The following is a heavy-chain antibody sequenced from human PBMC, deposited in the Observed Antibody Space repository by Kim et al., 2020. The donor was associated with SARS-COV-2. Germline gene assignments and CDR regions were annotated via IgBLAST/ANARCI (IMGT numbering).Heavy chain of an antibody. V-gene: IGHV6-1*01. CDR3: ARVVRGVFDY. CDR1: GDSVSSNSAA. Sequence: SQTLSLTCAISGDSVSSNSAAWYWIRQSPSRGLEWLGRTYYRSKWNNDYAVSVKGRITINPDTSKNQFSLQLNSVTPEDTAVYFCARVVRGVFDYWGQGTLVTVSS. J-gene: IGHJ4*02. CDR2: TYYRSKWNN. D-gene: IGHD3-10*01.